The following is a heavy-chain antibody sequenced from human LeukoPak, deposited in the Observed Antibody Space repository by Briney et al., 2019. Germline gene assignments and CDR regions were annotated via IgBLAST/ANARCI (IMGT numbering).Heavy chain of an antibody. J-gene: IGHJ4*02. CDR3: AREVITFGGVIVLPFDY. V-gene: IGHV3-21*01. CDR1: GFTFSSYS. Sequence: PGGSLRLSCAASGFTFSSYSMNWVRQAPGKGLEWVSSISSSSSCIYYADSVKGRFTISRDNAKNSLYLQMNSLRAEDTAVYYCAREVITFGGVIVLPFDYWGQGTLVTVSS. D-gene: IGHD3-16*02. CDR2: ISSSSSCI.